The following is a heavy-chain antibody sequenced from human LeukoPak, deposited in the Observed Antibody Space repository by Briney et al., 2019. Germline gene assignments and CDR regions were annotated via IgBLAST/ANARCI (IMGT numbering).Heavy chain of an antibody. CDR2: IYGGGNTT. J-gene: IGHJ6*03. Sequence: SGGSLRLSCAASGFAFSSFAMGWVRQSPGKGLEWLSTIYGGGNTTFYSDSVKGRFTISRDNSKNTLYLHMDSLRPDDTAIYYCTKELHVAVAVADYYYFYMDVWGRGTAVTVSS. CDR1: GFAFSSFA. D-gene: IGHD6-19*01. CDR3: TKELHVAVAVADYYYFYMDV. V-gene: IGHV3-23*01.